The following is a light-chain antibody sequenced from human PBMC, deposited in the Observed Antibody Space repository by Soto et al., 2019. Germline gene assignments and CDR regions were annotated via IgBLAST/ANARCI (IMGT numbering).Light chain of an antibody. V-gene: IGLV2-23*02. CDR1: SSDVGTYNL. J-gene: IGLJ3*02. CDR3: CSYAGSYTWV. CDR2: EVS. Sequence: QSALTQPASVSGSPGQSITISCTGTSSDVGTYNLVPWYQQHPGKAPKVMIYEVSKRPSGVSDRFSGSKSGNTASLTLSGLQAEDEADYYCCSYAGSYTWVFGGGTKLTVL.